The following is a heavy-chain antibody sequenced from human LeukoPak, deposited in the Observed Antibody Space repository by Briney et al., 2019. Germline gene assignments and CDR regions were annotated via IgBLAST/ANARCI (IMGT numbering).Heavy chain of an antibody. CDR1: GYTFTSYA. CDR3: ARFFTAVDTLATYYYYYGIDV. CDR2: INAGNGNT. V-gene: IGHV1-3*01. J-gene: IGHJ6*04. Sequence: ASVKVSCKASGYTFTSYAMHWVRQAPGQRLEWMGWINAGNGNTKYSQKFQGRVTITRDTSASTAYMELSSLRSEDTAVYYCARFFTAVDTLATYYYYYGIDVWGKGTTVTVSS. D-gene: IGHD6-19*01.